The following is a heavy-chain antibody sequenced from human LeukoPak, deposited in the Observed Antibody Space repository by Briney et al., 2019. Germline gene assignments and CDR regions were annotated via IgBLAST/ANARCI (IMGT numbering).Heavy chain of an antibody. V-gene: IGHV4-59*05. CDR2: ITYGGTT. CDR3: ARYVVYGSGKYYFDY. J-gene: IGHJ4*02. Sequence: PSETLPLTCPVSGGSLSSYCWSWIRQPPGKEVEWIASITYGGTTYYNPSLQSGVTISVDTSKNQSSLRLNSVTAADTAVYFCARYVVYGSGKYYFDYWGQGSLVTVSS. D-gene: IGHD3-10*01. CDR1: GGSLSSYC.